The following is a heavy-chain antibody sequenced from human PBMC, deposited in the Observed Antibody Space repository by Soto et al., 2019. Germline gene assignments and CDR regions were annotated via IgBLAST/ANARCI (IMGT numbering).Heavy chain of an antibody. Sequence: PAETLSLTFTVSGGSIISTGYSWGWIRQPPGKGMEWIGSSYNSGSTYDNPSLQSRVAISVDTSKNQFSLKLSSVTAADTAVYYCARRDFWSGYYWAHWGQGTLVTVSS. V-gene: IGHV4-39*01. CDR2: SYNSGST. D-gene: IGHD3-3*01. CDR3: ARRDFWSGYYWAH. CDR1: GGSIISTGYS. J-gene: IGHJ4*02.